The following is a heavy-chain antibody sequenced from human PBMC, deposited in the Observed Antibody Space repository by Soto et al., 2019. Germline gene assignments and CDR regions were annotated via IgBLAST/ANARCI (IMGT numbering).Heavy chain of an antibody. D-gene: IGHD6-13*01. CDR3: AKDARSGIAAADLHGY. V-gene: IGHV4-30-4*01. J-gene: IGHJ4*02. CDR2: IYNGGST. CDR1: GDSVSSVGFH. Sequence: PSETLSLTCTVSGDSVSSVGFHWAWLRRPPGKGLEWIGYIYNGGSTYYRPSLESRMHMSLDATRNHYSLRLTSVAAADTAVYYCAKDARSGIAAADLHGYWGQGTLVTVSS.